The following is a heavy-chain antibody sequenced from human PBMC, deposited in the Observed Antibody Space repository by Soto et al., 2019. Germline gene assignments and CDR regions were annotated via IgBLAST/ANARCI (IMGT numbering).Heavy chain of an antibody. D-gene: IGHD5-12*01. CDR2: VHHIGFT. Sequence: SETLSLTCDVSSGSVSNDNWWSWVRQTPGEGLEWIGEVHHIGFTNYNPSLKSRVFMSVDKSKNQFFLNLRSVTAADTAVHYCTKNSAYALDYWGQGALVTVSS. V-gene: IGHV4-4*02. CDR1: SGSVSNDNW. CDR3: TKNSAYALDY. J-gene: IGHJ4*02.